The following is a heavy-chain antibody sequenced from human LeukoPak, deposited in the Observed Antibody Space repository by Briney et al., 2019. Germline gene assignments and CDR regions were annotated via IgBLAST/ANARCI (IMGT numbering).Heavy chain of an antibody. CDR1: SDSISSNSYY. CDR3: ARPSRDYYYIDV. CDR2: FYSGGST. Sequence: SETLSLTCTVSSDSISSNSYYWGWIRQPPGKGLEWIGSFYSGGSTYYNPSLKSRVTISVDTSKKQSSLKLSSVTAADTAVYYCARPSRDYYYIDVWGEGTTVTVSS. V-gene: IGHV4-39*01. J-gene: IGHJ6*03.